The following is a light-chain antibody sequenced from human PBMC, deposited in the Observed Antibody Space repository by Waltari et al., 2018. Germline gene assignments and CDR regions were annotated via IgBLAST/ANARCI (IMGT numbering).Light chain of an antibody. CDR3: QQYDYWPT. CDR1: QSVLYSSNNKNY. J-gene: IGKJ1*01. Sequence: DIVMTQSPDSLAVSLGERATINCKSSQSVLYSSNNKNYLAWYQQKPGQPPKLLIYWASTRESGVPDRFSGSGSGTDFTLTISSLQAEDFAVYYCQQYDYWPTFGQGTKVEIK. CDR2: WAS. V-gene: IGKV4-1*01.